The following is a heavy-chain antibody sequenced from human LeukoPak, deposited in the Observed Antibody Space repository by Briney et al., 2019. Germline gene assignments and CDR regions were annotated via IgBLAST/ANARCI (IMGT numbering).Heavy chain of an antibody. CDR3: ATASYCSSTSCYTPGEGFDY. CDR1: GFTFSSYA. D-gene: IGHD2-2*02. CDR2: ISYDGSNK. J-gene: IGHJ4*02. V-gene: IGHV3-30-3*01. Sequence: GRSLRLSCAASGFTFSSYAMHWVRQAPGKGLEWVAVISYDGSNKYYADSVKGRFTISRDNSKNTLYLQMNSLRAEDTAVYYCATASYCSSTSCYTPGEGFDYWGQGTLVTVSS.